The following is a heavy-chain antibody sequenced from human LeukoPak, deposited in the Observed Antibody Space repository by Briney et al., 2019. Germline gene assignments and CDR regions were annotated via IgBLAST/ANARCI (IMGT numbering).Heavy chain of an antibody. D-gene: IGHD3-16*01. Sequence: GGSLRLSCAASGFSFSTYGMHWVRQAPGKGLEWVALIWNAGTNTYYADSVKGRFTISRDNSKNTLYLQMDSLRAEDTAVYYCAGDTPPGGDYYFDYWGQGTLVIVSS. CDR1: GFSFSTYG. CDR3: AGDTPPGGDYYFDY. V-gene: IGHV3-33*01. CDR2: IWNAGTNT. J-gene: IGHJ4*02.